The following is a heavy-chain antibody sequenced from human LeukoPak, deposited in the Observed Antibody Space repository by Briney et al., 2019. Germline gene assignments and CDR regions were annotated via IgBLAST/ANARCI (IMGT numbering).Heavy chain of an antibody. D-gene: IGHD2-2*02. CDR3: ASVAKVVPAAIWASGAFDP. Sequence: SETLSLTCTVSGGSISSSSYYWGWIRQPPGKGLEWIGSIYYSGSTYYNPSLKSRVTISVDTSKNQFSLKLSSVTAADTAVYYCASVAKVVPAAIWASGAFDPWGQGTLVTVSS. CDR2: IYYSGST. CDR1: GGSISSSSYY. J-gene: IGHJ5*02. V-gene: IGHV4-39*07.